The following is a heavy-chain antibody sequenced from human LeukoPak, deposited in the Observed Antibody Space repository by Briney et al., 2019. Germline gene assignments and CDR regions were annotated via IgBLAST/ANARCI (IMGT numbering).Heavy chain of an antibody. CDR1: GGSFSGYY. Sequence: SETLSLTCAVYGGSFSGYYWNWIRQPPGKGLEWIGYISDSGRTNYNPSLQSRVTISVDTSKNQFSLKLSSVTASDTAVYYCARRRVGDLTVGSDTWFDPWGQGALVTVSS. D-gene: IGHD2-15*01. V-gene: IGHV4-59*08. CDR2: ISDSGRT. CDR3: ARRRVGDLTVGSDTWFDP. J-gene: IGHJ5*02.